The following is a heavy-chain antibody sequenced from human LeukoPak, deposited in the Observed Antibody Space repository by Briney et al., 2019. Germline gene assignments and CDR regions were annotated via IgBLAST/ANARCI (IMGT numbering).Heavy chain of an antibody. Sequence: ASVKVSCKASGYTFTGYYMHWVRQAPGQGLEWMGWINPNSGGTNHAQKFQGRVTMTRDTSISTAYMGLSSLRSDDTAVYYCARVWEYCTGGSCYYPFDYWGQGTLVTVSS. V-gene: IGHV1-2*02. CDR2: INPNSGGT. CDR1: GYTFTGYY. J-gene: IGHJ4*02. D-gene: IGHD2-15*01. CDR3: ARVWEYCTGGSCYYPFDY.